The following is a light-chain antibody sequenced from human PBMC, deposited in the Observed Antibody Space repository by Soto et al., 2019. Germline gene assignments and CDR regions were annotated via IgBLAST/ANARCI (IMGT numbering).Light chain of an antibody. CDR3: QQYNSYSAT. V-gene: IGKV1-5*01. CDR1: QSISSW. CDR2: DAS. Sequence: DIQMTQSPSTLSASVGARVTITCRASQSISSWLAWYQQKPGKAPKLLIYDASSLESGVPSRFSGSGSGTEFTLTISSLQPDEFATYYCQQYNSYSATFGQGTRLEIK. J-gene: IGKJ5*01.